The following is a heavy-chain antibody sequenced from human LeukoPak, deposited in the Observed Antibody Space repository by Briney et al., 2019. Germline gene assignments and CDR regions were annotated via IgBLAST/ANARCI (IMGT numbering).Heavy chain of an antibody. V-gene: IGHV3-21*01. CDR2: ISSSSSYI. Sequence: GGSLRLSCAASGFTFSSYSMNWVRQAPGKGLEWVSSISSSSSYIYYADLVKGRFTISRDNAKNSLYLQMNSLRAEDTAVYYCARDGHYDAFDIWGQGTMVTVSS. J-gene: IGHJ3*02. CDR1: GFTFSSYS. D-gene: IGHD1-26*01. CDR3: ARDGHYDAFDI.